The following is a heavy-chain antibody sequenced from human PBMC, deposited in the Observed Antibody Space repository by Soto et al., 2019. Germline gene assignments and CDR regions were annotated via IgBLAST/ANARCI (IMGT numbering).Heavy chain of an antibody. Sequence: GGSLRLSCAASGFTFSSYSMNWVRQAPGKGLEWVSSISRTSDYIYYINSVKGRFTISRDNAKNPLYLQMNSLRDEDTAVYYCARDYHLLTGYAFDIWGQGTMVTVSS. CDR2: ISRTSDYI. V-gene: IGHV3-21*06. CDR1: GFTFSSYS. CDR3: ARDYHLLTGYAFDI. J-gene: IGHJ3*02. D-gene: IGHD3-9*01.